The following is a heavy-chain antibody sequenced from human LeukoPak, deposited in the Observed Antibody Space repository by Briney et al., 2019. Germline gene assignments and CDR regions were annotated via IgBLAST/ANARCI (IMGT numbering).Heavy chain of an antibody. D-gene: IGHD3-22*01. Sequence: GGSLRLSCAASGFTFSSYGMHWVRQAPGKGLEWVAVISYDGSNKYYADSVKGRFTISRDNSKNTLYLQMNSLRAEDTAVYYCAKARPMIVVVTDFDYWGQGTLVTVSS. CDR3: AKARPMIVVVTDFDY. V-gene: IGHV3-30*18. CDR1: GFTFSSYG. J-gene: IGHJ4*02. CDR2: ISYDGSNK.